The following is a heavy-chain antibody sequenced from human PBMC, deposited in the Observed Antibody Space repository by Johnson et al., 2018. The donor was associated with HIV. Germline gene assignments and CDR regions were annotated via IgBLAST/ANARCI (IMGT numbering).Heavy chain of an antibody. Sequence: QVQLVESGGGVVQPGRSLRLSCAASGFTFSSYAMHWVRQAPGKGLEWVAVILYDGSNKYYADSVKGRFTISRDNSKNTLYLQMNSLRAEDTAVYHCARDRIVGADYDAFDIWGQGTMVTVSS. J-gene: IGHJ3*02. CDR3: ARDRIVGADYDAFDI. V-gene: IGHV3-30*04. D-gene: IGHD1-26*01. CDR2: ILYDGSNK. CDR1: GFTFSSYA.